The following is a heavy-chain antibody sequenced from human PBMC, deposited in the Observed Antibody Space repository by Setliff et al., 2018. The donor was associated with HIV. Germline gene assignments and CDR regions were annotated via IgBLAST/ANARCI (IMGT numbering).Heavy chain of an antibody. V-gene: IGHV1-46*01. D-gene: IGHD6-6*01. CDR2: MNPNDGGT. J-gene: IGHJ4*02. Sequence: GASVKVSCKASGHTFANSYLHWVRQGPGQGLEWMGIMNPNDGGTQYAQNFRGRVSMTRDTSTTTVYMELYSLRSEDTAVYHCARDHIAARSVDYWGQGTLVTVSS. CDR1: GHTFANSY. CDR3: ARDHIAARSVDY.